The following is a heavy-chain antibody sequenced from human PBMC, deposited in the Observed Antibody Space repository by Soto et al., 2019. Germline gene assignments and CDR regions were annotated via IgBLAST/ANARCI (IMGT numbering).Heavy chain of an antibody. J-gene: IGHJ4*02. V-gene: IGHV1-69*10. CDR2: INTILGIP. D-gene: IGHD5-12*01. Sequence: QVQLVQSGAEVKKPGSSVKVSCKASGATYSNSAISWVRQAPGQGLEWMGGINTILGIPDYAHKFQGRVTITADESTNTVYMDLGSLRSEDTALYFCARGGVDVVATSAFDYWGQGTLVTVSS. CDR3: ARGGVDVVATSAFDY. CDR1: GATYSNSA.